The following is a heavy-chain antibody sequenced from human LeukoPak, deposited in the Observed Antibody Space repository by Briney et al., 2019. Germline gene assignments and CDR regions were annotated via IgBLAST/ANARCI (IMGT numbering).Heavy chain of an antibody. V-gene: IGHV4-39*01. CDR1: GGSISSRSHW. Sequence: SETLSLTCTVSGGSISSRSHWWGWIRQPPGKGLEWIGSIYYSGTTYYKPSLKSRVTISVDTSKTQFSLRLNSVTAADTAVYHCARWSGSEGFYFDYWGQGTLVTVSS. D-gene: IGHD6-19*01. CDR3: ARWSGSEGFYFDY. CDR2: IYYSGTT. J-gene: IGHJ4*02.